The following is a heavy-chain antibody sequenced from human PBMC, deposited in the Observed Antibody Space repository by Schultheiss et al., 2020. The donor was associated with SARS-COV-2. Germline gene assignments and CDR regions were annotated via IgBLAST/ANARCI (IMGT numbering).Heavy chain of an antibody. V-gene: IGHV4-61*01. D-gene: IGHD3-16*01. Sequence: SETLSLTCTVSGGSVSSGSYYWSWVRQPPEKGLEWIGEIYHSGNTKYNPSLGSRVTISLDTSKNQFSLRLNSVTTADTAVYYCARGGHPLSNWFDPWGQGTLVTVSS. CDR1: GGSVSSGSYY. CDR3: ARGGHPLSNWFDP. CDR2: IYHSGNT. J-gene: IGHJ5*02.